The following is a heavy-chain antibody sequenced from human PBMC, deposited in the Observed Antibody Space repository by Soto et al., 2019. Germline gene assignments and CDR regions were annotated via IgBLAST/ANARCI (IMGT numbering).Heavy chain of an antibody. J-gene: IGHJ5*01. CDR2: IDPSNGGT. Sequence: ASVKVSCKASGYTFTNYYMHWVRQAPGQGLEWMGIIDPSNGGTTYAQRFQGRVTMTRDTSTSTVYMELSSLRSEDTAVYYCDCQCSTGCPDWFAFCGQGSLVLVSS. CDR1: GYTFTNYY. V-gene: IGHV1-46*01. D-gene: IGHD2-2*01. CDR3: DCQCSTGCPDWFAF.